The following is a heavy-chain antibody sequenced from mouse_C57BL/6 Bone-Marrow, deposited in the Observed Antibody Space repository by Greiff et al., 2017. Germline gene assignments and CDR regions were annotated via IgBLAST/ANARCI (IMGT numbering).Heavy chain of an antibody. CDR2: IDPSDSYT. CDR3: ARWDYYGSSFDY. V-gene: IGHV1-50*01. CDR1: GYTFTSYW. D-gene: IGHD1-1*01. J-gene: IGHJ2*01. Sequence: QVQLQQPGAELVKPGASVKLSCKASGYTFTSYWMQWVKQRPGQGLEWIGEIDPSDSYTNYNQKFKGKATLTVDTSSSTAYMQLSSLTSEDSAVYSCARWDYYGSSFDYWGQGTTLTVSS.